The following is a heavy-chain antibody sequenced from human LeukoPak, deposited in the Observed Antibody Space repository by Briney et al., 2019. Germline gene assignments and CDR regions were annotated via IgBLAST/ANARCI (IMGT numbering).Heavy chain of an antibody. CDR2: IYYSGST. V-gene: IGHV4-59*08. CDR1: GGSISSYY. D-gene: IGHD3-10*01. Sequence: SETLSLTCTVSGGSISSYYWSWIRQPPGKGLEWIGYIYYSGSTNYNPSLKSRVTISVDTSKNQFSLKLSSVTAADTAVYYCARLGFGELLLIDYWGQGTLVTVSS. CDR3: ARLGFGELLLIDY. J-gene: IGHJ4*02.